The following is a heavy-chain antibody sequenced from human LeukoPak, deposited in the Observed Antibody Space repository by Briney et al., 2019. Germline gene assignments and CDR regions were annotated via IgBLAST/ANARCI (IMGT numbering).Heavy chain of an antibody. CDR3: AKLELDTAMVDY. CDR2: IWYDGSNK. Sequence: PGRSLRLSCAASGFTFSSYGMHWVRQAPGKGLEWVAVIWYDGSNKYYADSVKGRFTISRDNSKNTLYLQMNSPRAEDTAVYYCAKLELDTAMVDYWGQGTLVTVSS. V-gene: IGHV3-33*06. CDR1: GFTFSSYG. J-gene: IGHJ4*02. D-gene: IGHD5-18*01.